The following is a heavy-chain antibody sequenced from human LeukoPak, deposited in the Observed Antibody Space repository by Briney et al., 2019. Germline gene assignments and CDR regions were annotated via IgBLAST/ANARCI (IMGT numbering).Heavy chain of an antibody. CDR2: ISYDGSNK. CDR3: ARDLRPYDSSSYYLGY. CDR1: GFTFSSYA. D-gene: IGHD3-22*01. Sequence: GGSLRLSCAASGFTFSSYAMHWVRQAPGKGLEWVAVISYDGSNKYYADSVKGRFTISRDNSKNTLYLQMNSLRAEDTAVYYCARDLRPYDSSSYYLGYWGQGTLVTVSS. V-gene: IGHV3-30-3*01. J-gene: IGHJ4*02.